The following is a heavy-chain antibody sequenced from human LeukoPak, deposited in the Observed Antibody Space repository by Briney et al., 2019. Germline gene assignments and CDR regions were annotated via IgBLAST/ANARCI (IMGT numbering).Heavy chain of an antibody. D-gene: IGHD6-19*01. V-gene: IGHV3-9*01. CDR2: ISWNSGSI. J-gene: IGHJ5*02. Sequence: PGGSLRLSCAASGFTFYDYAMHWVRHAPGKGREWVSGISWNSGSIGYADSVKGRFTIFRDNAKNSLYLQMNSLRAEDTALYYCAGSSGPNWFDPWGQGTLVTVSS. CDR1: GFTFYDYA. CDR3: AGSSGPNWFDP.